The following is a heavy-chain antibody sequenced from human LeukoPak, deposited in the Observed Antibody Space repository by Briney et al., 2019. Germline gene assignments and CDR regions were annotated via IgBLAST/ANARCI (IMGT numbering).Heavy chain of an antibody. Sequence: GGSLRLSCAASGFTFSNAWMSWVRQAPGKGLEWVGRIKSKTDGGTTDYAAPVKGRFTISRDDSKNTLYLQMNSLKTEDTAVYYCTTAAGYDFWSGYYTPYYFDYWGQGTLVTVSS. CDR3: TTAAGYDFWSGYYTPYYFDY. CDR1: GFTFSNAW. D-gene: IGHD3-3*01. J-gene: IGHJ4*02. CDR2: IKSKTDGGTT. V-gene: IGHV3-15*01.